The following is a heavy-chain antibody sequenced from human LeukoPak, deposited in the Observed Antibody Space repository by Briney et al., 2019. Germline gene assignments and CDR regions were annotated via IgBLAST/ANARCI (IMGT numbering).Heavy chain of an antibody. Sequence: GGSLRLSCAASAFTFRSYAMSWVRQAGGKGLEWVSAISGSGGSTYYADSVKGRFTISRDNAKNSVYLQMSSLRDEDTAVYYCVRDRDWSFDYWGQGTLVTVSS. J-gene: IGHJ4*02. V-gene: IGHV3-23*01. D-gene: IGHD2-21*02. CDR1: AFTFRSYA. CDR3: VRDRDWSFDY. CDR2: ISGSGGST.